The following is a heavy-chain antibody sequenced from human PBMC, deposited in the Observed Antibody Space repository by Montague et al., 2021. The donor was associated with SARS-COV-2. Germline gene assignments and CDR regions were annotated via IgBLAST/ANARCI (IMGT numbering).Heavy chain of an antibody. V-gene: IGHV4-39*01. CDR3: ARFPTSYYYDSKAAPATPDAFDI. J-gene: IGHJ3*02. CDR1: GGSISSSSYY. D-gene: IGHD3-22*01. CDR2: IYYSGST. Sequence: SETLSLTCTVSGGSISSSSYYWGWNRQPPGKGLEWIGSIYYSGSTYYNPSLKSRVTISVDTSKNQFSLKLSSVTAADTAVYYCARFPTSYYYDSKAAPATPDAFDIWGQGTRVTVSS.